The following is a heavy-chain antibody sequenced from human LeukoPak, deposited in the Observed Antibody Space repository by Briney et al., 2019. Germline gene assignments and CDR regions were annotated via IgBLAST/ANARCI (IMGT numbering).Heavy chain of an antibody. CDR1: GFTFSSYW. CDR3: AKDHCSGGSCYPGSNWFDP. CDR2: INNDGSST. Sequence: GGSLRLSCAASGFTFSSYWMEWVRQAPGKGLVWVSHINNDGSSTTCADSVKGRFTISRDNAKNTLYLQMNSLRAEDTAVYYCAKDHCSGGSCYPGSNWFDPWGQGTLVTVSS. J-gene: IGHJ5*02. D-gene: IGHD2-15*01. V-gene: IGHV3-74*01.